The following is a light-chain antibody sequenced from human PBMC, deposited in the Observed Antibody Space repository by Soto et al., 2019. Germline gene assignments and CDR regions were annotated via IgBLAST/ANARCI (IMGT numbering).Light chain of an antibody. CDR1: QTIDSY. V-gene: IGKV1-39*01. Sequence: DIQLTQSPPSLSATVGDRVTITCRASQTIDSYLNWFQQKPGMAPKLLIYAASKLQSGVPSRFRGSGSGTDFTLTTDTLQPDDFASYYCQQTRSGITFGQGTRLEIK. J-gene: IGKJ5*01. CDR3: QQTRSGIT. CDR2: AAS.